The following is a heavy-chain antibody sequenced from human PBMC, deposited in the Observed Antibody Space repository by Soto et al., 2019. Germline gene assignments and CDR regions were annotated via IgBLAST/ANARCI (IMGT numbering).Heavy chain of an antibody. J-gene: IGHJ5*02. Sequence: QVQLRESGPGPVKPSGTLSLSCTVSGGSISSTNWWTWVRQSPGKGLEWIGEIYHTGSTTYNPSLRGRVTMSVDKSNHQFPLKLRYVTAADTAMYYCATLPPRIELAVLPIPTWGQGTLVTVSA. V-gene: IGHV4-4*02. D-gene: IGHD2-8*02. CDR2: IYHTGST. CDR3: ATLPPRIELAVLPIPT. CDR1: GGSISSTNW.